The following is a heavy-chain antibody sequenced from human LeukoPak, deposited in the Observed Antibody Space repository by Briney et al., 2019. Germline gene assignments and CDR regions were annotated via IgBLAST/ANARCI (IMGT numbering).Heavy chain of an antibody. CDR1: GFTFSTYG. CDR3: AKVFYDILTGYLGGIDY. Sequence: GGSLRLSCAASGFTFSTYGIHWVRQAPGKGLEWVAVISKDGSNKYYADSVRGRFTISRDNSKNTLYLQMNSLRAEDTAVYYCAKVFYDILTGYLGGIDYWGQGTLVTVSS. V-gene: IGHV3-30*18. D-gene: IGHD3-9*01. CDR2: ISKDGSNK. J-gene: IGHJ4*02.